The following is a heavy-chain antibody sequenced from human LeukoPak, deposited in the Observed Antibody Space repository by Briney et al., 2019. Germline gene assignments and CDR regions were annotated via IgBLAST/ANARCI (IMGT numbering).Heavy chain of an antibody. D-gene: IGHD6-25*01. CDR1: GGPISGYY. J-gene: IGHJ4*02. V-gene: IGHV4-4*07. CDR3: AREHPVAIAADY. Sequence: SETLSLTCTVSGGPISGYYWSSIRQPAGKGLEWIGRIYSTGSTNYNPSLKSRVTMSVDTSKNQFSLKLTSVTAADTAVYYCAREHPVAIAADYWGQGTLVTVSS. CDR2: IYSTGST.